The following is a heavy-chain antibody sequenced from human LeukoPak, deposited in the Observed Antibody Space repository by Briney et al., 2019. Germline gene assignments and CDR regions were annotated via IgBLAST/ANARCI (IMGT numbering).Heavy chain of an antibody. CDR3: ARAPMVRGARFDP. CDR1: GYTFTGYY. D-gene: IGHD3-10*01. V-gene: IGHV1-2*06. Sequence: GASVKVSCKASGYTFTGYYMHWVLQAPGQGLEWMGRINPNSGGTNYAQKFQGRVTMTRDASISTAYMELSRLRSDDTAVYYCARAPMVRGARFDPWGQGTLVTVSS. J-gene: IGHJ5*02. CDR2: INPNSGGT.